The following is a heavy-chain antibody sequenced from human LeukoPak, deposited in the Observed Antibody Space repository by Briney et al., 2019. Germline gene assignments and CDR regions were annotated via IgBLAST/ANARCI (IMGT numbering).Heavy chain of an antibody. V-gene: IGHV1-18*01. CDR3: ARNERLIYYYYMDV. Sequence: ASVKVSCKASGYTFTSYGISWVRQAPGQGLEWMGWISAYNGNTNYAQKLQGRVTMTTDTSTSTAYMELRSLRSDDTAVYYCARNERLIYYYYMDVWGKGTTVTVSS. CDR1: GYTFTSYG. D-gene: IGHD6-19*01. J-gene: IGHJ6*03. CDR2: ISAYNGNT.